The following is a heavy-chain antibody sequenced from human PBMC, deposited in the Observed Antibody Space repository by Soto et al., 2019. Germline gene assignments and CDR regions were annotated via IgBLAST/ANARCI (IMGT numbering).Heavy chain of an antibody. Sequence: GVPAEVTWKESGNTLASHALSWVRRANRQGLEWMGWISGFNGQTNYALKFQGRVTLTTDTSTSTAYMELRSLRSDDTAVYFCARVDPRGVAVVRDYWGQGTLVTGFS. V-gene: IGHV1-18*01. CDR2: ISGFNGQT. J-gene: IGHJ4*02. CDR3: ARVDPRGVAVVRDY. D-gene: IGHD3-10*01. CDR1: GNTLASHA.